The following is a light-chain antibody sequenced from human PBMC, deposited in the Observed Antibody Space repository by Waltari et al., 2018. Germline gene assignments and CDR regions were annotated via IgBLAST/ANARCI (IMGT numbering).Light chain of an antibody. V-gene: IGKV1-39*01. CDR1: QSISSY. Sequence: DIQMTQSPSSLSASVGDRVTITCRASQSISSYLNWYQQKPGKAPKLLNYSASRLQSGVPSRFSGSGSGTDFTLTISGLQPEDFAIYYCQQSYSSPRGFTFGPGTKVDIK. J-gene: IGKJ3*01. CDR2: SAS. CDR3: QQSYSSPRGFT.